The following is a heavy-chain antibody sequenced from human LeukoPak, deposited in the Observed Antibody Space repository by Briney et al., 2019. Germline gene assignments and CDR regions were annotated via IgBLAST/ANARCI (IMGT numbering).Heavy chain of an antibody. V-gene: IGHV4-59*01. Sequence: SETLSLTCTVSGGSISSYYWSWIRQPPGKGLEWIGYIYYSGSTNYNPSLKSRVTISVDTSKNQFSLKLSSVTAADTAVYYCARGGYYDSSANLDYWGQGTLVTVSP. D-gene: IGHD3-22*01. CDR2: IYYSGST. J-gene: IGHJ4*02. CDR1: GGSISSYY. CDR3: ARGGYYDSSANLDY.